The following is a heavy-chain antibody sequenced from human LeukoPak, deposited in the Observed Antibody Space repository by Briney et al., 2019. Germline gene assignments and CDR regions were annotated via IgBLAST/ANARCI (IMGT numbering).Heavy chain of an antibody. Sequence: SGGSLRLSCAASGFTFSDYYMSWIRQAPGKGLEWVGSIYHRGSTYYNPSLRSRVTISLDRSKKKFSLKLTSVTAADTAVYFCARGAEYYAIWRGYAGYSDYWGQGTLVTVSS. D-gene: IGHD3-3*01. V-gene: IGHV4-38-2*01. CDR2: IYHRGST. J-gene: IGHJ4*02. CDR3: ARGAEYYAIWRGYAGYSDY. CDR1: GFTFSDYY.